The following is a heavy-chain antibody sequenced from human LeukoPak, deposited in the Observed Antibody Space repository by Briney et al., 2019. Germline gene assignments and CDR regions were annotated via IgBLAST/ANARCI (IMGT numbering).Heavy chain of an antibody. J-gene: IGHJ6*02. CDR2: IIPIFGTA. Sequence: GASVKVSCKASGGTFSSYAISWVRQAPGQGLEWMGGIIPIFGTANYAQKFQGRVTITADESPSTAYMELSRLRSEYTAVYYCAREGYGGTSNYYYYYGMDVWSQGTTVTVSS. CDR1: GGTFSSYA. D-gene: IGHD4-23*01. V-gene: IGHV1-69*01. CDR3: AREGYGGTSNYYYYYGMDV.